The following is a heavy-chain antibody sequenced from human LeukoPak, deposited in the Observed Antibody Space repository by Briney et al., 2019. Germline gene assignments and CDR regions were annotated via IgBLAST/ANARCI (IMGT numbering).Heavy chain of an antibody. CDR3: AREKACSTTSCYAFDI. V-gene: IGHV4-31*03. D-gene: IGHD2-2*01. CDR1: GASISSGGFL. J-gene: IGHJ3*02. CDR2: IYYTGNA. Sequence: SQTQSLTCTVSGASISSGGFLWHWIRQLPGMDLEWIGNIYYTGNAGYNPSLKSRVTISGDTSMYQFSLKLTSVTAADTAVYYCAREKACSTTSCYAFDIWGQGTLVAVSS.